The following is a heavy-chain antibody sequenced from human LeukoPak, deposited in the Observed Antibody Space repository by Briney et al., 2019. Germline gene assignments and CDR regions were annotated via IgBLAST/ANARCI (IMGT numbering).Heavy chain of an antibody. Sequence: GASVKVSCKASGGTFSSYAISWVRQAPGQGLEWMGRIIPILGIANYAQKFQGRVTITVDKSTSTAYMELSSLRSEDTAVYYCARAPQKGRFEYYFDYWGQGTLVTVSS. J-gene: IGHJ4*02. D-gene: IGHD3-10*01. V-gene: IGHV1-69*04. CDR2: IIPILGIA. CDR3: ARAPQKGRFEYYFDY. CDR1: GGTFSSYA.